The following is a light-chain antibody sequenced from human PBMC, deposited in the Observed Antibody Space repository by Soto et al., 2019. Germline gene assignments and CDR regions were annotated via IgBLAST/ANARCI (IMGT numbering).Light chain of an antibody. J-gene: IGKJ5*01. CDR3: QQFNSWSAIT. CDR1: QSVSSNY. Sequence: EIVLTQSPCTLSLSPGETATLYCGASQSVSSNYVAWFHQNPGQAPRLLIYGASSRATGVPDRFSGSGSGTEFTLTISSLQSEDFAVYYCQQFNSWSAITFGQGTRLEIK. CDR2: GAS. V-gene: IGKV3-20*01.